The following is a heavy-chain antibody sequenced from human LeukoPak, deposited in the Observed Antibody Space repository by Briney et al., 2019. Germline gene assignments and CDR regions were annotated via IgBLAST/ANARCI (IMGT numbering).Heavy chain of an antibody. CDR1: GYTFINYW. V-gene: IGHV5-51*01. J-gene: IGHJ3*02. CDR3: ARGRFDMPLGAFDI. D-gene: IGHD2-2*01. Sequence: GESLKISCKGSGYTFINYWIAWVRQMPGKGLEWMGSVYPGDSDTRYSPSFQGQVTISADKSSSSAYLQWSSLKASDTAMYYCARGRFDMPLGAFDIWGQGTMVTVSS. CDR2: VYPGDSDT.